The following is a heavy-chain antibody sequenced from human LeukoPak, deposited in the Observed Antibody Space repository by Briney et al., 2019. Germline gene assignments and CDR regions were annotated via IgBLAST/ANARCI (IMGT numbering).Heavy chain of an antibody. Sequence: GGSLRLSCVGSGLTFRNYAMTWFRQAPGKGLEWVSSIRGDGGGTSYADSVKGRFTVYRDNSKNTLFLQMNSLTAGDSAVYYCAKDPNGDYVGAFDSWGHGTLVTVSS. CDR2: IRGDGGGT. D-gene: IGHD4-17*01. J-gene: IGHJ3*01. CDR3: AKDPNGDYVGAFDS. CDR1: GLTFRNYA. V-gene: IGHV3-23*01.